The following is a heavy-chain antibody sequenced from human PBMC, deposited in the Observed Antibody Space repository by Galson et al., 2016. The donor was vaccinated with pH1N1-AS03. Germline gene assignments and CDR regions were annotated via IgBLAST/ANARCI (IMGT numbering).Heavy chain of an antibody. V-gene: IGHV6-1*01. CDR3: ARGRYSAFDI. J-gene: IGHJ3*02. CDR2: TYWRSKWYN. Sequence: WIRQSPSGGLEWLGRTYWRSKWYNDYAVSVKSRITINPDTSKNQFSLQLNSVTPEDTAVYYCARGRYSAFDIWGQGTMVTVSS. D-gene: IGHD1-1*01.